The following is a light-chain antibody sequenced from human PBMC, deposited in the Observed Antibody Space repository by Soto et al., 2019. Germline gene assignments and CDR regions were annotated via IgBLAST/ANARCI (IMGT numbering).Light chain of an antibody. J-gene: IGKJ1*01. V-gene: IGKV1-39*01. CDR1: QSISSY. CDR2: AAS. Sequence: DIQMTQSPSSLSASVGDRVTITCRASQSISSYLNWYQQKPGKAPKLLIYAASSLQSGVPSRFSGSGSGTDFTLTISSLQPEDFATYDCQQSYSTLRTCGEGTKV. CDR3: QQSYSTLRT.